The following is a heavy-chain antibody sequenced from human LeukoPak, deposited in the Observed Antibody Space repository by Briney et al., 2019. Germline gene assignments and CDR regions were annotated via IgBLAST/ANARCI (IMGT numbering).Heavy chain of an antibody. Sequence: GGSLRLSCAASGFSFTDYSMSWIRQAPGKGLEWVSSISSSSSYIYYADSVKGRFTISRDNAKNSLYLQMNSLRAEDTAVYYCARGSGYGKGHDYWGQGTLVTVSS. J-gene: IGHJ4*02. CDR1: GFSFTDYS. V-gene: IGHV3-11*06. CDR2: ISSSSSYI. D-gene: IGHD3-3*01. CDR3: ARGSGYGKGHDY.